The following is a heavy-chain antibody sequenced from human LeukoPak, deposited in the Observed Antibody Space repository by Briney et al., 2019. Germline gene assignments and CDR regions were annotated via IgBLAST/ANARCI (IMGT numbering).Heavy chain of an antibody. D-gene: IGHD5-18*01. CDR3: AKEGSYGPERYYYYYMDV. CDR2: ISYDVSNK. J-gene: IGHJ6*03. CDR1: GFTFSSYG. Sequence: PGGSLRLSCAASGFTFSSYGMHWVRQAPGKGLEWVAVISYDVSNKYYADSVKGRFTISRDNSKNTLYLQMNSLRAEDTAVYYCAKEGSYGPERYYYYYMDVWGKGTTVTISS. V-gene: IGHV3-30*18.